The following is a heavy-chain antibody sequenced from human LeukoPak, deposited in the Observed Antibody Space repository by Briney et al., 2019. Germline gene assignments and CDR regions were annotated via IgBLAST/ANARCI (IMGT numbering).Heavy chain of an antibody. CDR2: VSFDGDNK. J-gene: IGHJ4*02. Sequence: GGSLRLSCAASGFNFSAYAMHWVRQATGKGLEWVAVVSFDGDNKYYADSVKDRFTISRDNSQNTLYLQLNSLRAEDTAVYYCARDWTLNYWGQGTLVTVSS. CDR3: ARDWTLNY. CDR1: GFNFSAYA. D-gene: IGHD3/OR15-3a*01. V-gene: IGHV3-30-3*01.